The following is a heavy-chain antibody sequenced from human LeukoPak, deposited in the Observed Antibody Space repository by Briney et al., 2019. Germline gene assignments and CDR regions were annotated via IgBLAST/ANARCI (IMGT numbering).Heavy chain of an antibody. D-gene: IGHD6-6*01. CDR1: GFTFSSYA. CDR3: ARGGHSSSIYYYGMDV. Sequence: HPGGSLRLSCAASGFTFSSYAMHWVRQAPGKGLEWVAVISYDGSNKYYADSVKGRFTISRDNSKNTLYLQMNSLRAEDTAVYYYARGGHSSSIYYYGMDVRGQGTTVTVSS. V-gene: IGHV3-30-3*01. J-gene: IGHJ6*02. CDR2: ISYDGSNK.